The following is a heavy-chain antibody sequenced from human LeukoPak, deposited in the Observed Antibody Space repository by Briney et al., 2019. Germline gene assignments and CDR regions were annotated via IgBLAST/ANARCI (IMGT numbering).Heavy chain of an antibody. J-gene: IGHJ4*02. Sequence: GGSLRLSCAASGFTFSSYWMNWVRQAPGRGLEWISYIGLASGFTSYADSVKGRFTISSDTARNSLYLHMHSLRAEDTAVYYCARDHNWAFDYWGQGALVTVPS. CDR3: ARDHNWAFDY. CDR2: IGLASGFT. D-gene: IGHD1-20*01. CDR1: GFTFSSYW. V-gene: IGHV3-21*05.